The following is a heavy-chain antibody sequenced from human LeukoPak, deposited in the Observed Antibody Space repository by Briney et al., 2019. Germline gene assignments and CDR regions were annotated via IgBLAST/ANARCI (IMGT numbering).Heavy chain of an antibody. D-gene: IGHD5-18*01. CDR3: ATTGYRGFDI. V-gene: IGHV4-59*01. Sequence: NPSETLSLTCTVSGDSISSYYWSWIRKPPGKGLEWIGYIYYSGNTNYHPSLKSRVTISVETSKNQFSLKLSSVTAADTAVYYCATTGYRGFDIWGQGTMVTVSS. CDR1: GDSISSYY. CDR2: IYYSGNT. J-gene: IGHJ3*02.